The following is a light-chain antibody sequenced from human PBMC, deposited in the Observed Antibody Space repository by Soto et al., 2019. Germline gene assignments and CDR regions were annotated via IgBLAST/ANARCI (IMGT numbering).Light chain of an antibody. CDR3: QQYDSYPWT. Sequence: DIQITQSPSTLSASVGDTVIMTWPASQSIGRFLAWYQHKPGKAPKLLIYDGSTLESGVPARFSGSGSGTEFTLTISSLQPDDFATYFCQQYDSYPWTFGQGTKVDIK. J-gene: IGKJ1*01. CDR2: DGS. CDR1: QSIGRF. V-gene: IGKV1-5*01.